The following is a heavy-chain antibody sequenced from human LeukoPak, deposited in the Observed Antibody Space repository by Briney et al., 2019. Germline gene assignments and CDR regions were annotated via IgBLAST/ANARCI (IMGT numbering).Heavy chain of an antibody. V-gene: IGHV3-64D*06. CDR1: GFTFSNFA. CDR2: ISSNGGAT. CDR3: VKDPGYSSSWYFDY. Sequence: GGSLRLSCSASGFTFSNFAMHWVRQASGKGLEYVSTISSNGGATSYADSVKGRFTISRDNSKNTLYLQMSSLRPEDTAVYYCVKDPGYSSSWYFDYWGQGTLVPVSS. J-gene: IGHJ4*02. D-gene: IGHD6-13*01.